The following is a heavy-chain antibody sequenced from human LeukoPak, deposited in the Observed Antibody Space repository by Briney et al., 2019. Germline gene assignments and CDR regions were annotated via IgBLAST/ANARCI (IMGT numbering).Heavy chain of an antibody. V-gene: IGHV4-34*01. CDR1: GGSFSGYY. J-gene: IGHJ5*02. CDR2: INHSGST. Sequence: SETLSLTCAVYGGSFSGYYWSWIRQPPGKGLEWIGEINHSGSTNYNPSLKSRVTISVDTSKNQFSLKLSSVTAADTAVYYCARRTRRFSGSSQYWFDPWGQGTPVTISS. CDR3: ARRTRRFSGSSQYWFDP. D-gene: IGHD6-6*01.